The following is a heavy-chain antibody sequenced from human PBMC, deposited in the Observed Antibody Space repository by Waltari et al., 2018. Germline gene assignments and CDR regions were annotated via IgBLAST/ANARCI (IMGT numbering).Heavy chain of an antibody. Sequence: EVQLVESGGGLVQPGRSLRLSCAASGFTFDDYAMHWVRHAPGKGLEWVSGISWNSGSIGYADSVKGRFTISRDNAKNSLYLQMNSLRAEDMALYYCAKGVVAATPGAFDIWGQGTMVTVSS. CDR1: GFTFDDYA. J-gene: IGHJ3*02. D-gene: IGHD2-15*01. CDR3: AKGVVAATPGAFDI. CDR2: ISWNSGSI. V-gene: IGHV3-9*03.